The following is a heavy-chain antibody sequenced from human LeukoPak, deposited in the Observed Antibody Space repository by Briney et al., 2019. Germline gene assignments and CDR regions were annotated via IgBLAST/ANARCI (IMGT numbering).Heavy chain of an antibody. D-gene: IGHD1-14*01. V-gene: IGHV3-21*06. CDR2: IGPTGSDR. J-gene: IGHJ4*02. Sequence: GGPLRLSCTASGLTFSTSGFNWVRQAPGKGLEWVASIGPTGSDRYHADSIKGRFTISRDNANNFLHLQMNSLRAEDTAVYYCATETNGRHYDYWGQGTLLTVSS. CDR3: ATETNGRHYDY. CDR1: GLTFSTSG.